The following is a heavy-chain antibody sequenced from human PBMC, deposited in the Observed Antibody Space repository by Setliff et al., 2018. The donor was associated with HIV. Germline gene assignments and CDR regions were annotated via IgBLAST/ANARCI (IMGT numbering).Heavy chain of an antibody. V-gene: IGHV4-34*01. Sequence: PSETLSLTCAVYGGSFSGYYWTWIRQPPGKGLEWIGEINHSGSTNDNPSLESRLTISVDTSKNQFSLRLRSVTAADSAVYYCARGTLVVPDARDYYYYLDIWGQGNTVTVSS. D-gene: IGHD2-2*01. J-gene: IGHJ6*03. CDR3: ARGTLVVPDARDYYYYLDI. CDR1: GGSFSGYY. CDR2: INHSGST.